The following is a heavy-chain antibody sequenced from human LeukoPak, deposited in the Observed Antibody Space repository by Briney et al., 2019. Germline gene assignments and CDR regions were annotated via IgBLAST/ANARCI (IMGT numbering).Heavy chain of an antibody. Sequence: PGGSLRLSCAASGFTFSSYEMNWVRQAPGKGLEWVSYISSSGSTIYYADSVKGRFTISRDNAKNSLYLQMNSLRAEDTAVYYCARDVDSSGYLDYWGQGTLVTVSS. D-gene: IGHD3-22*01. J-gene: IGHJ4*02. V-gene: IGHV3-48*03. CDR2: ISSSGSTI. CDR3: ARDVDSSGYLDY. CDR1: GFTFSSYE.